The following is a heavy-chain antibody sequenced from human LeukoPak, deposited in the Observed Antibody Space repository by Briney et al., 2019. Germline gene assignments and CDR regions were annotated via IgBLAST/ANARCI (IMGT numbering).Heavy chain of an antibody. V-gene: IGHV1-18*04. J-gene: IGHJ6*02. CDR1: GYTFTGNY. D-gene: IGHD3-22*01. CDR3: AVTSSGYSYYYYYGMDV. CDR2: ISAYNGNT. Sequence: ASVKASCKASGYTFTGNYMHWVRQAPGQGLEWMGWISAYNGNTNYAQKLQGRVTMTTDTSTSTAYMELRSLRSDDTAVYYCAVTSSGYSYYYYYGMDVWGQGTTVTVSS.